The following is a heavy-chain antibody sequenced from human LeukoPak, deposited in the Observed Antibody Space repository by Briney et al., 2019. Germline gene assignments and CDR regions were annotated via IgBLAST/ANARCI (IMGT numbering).Heavy chain of an antibody. D-gene: IGHD6-19*01. Sequence: SETLSLTCTVSGGSISSRSYYWGWIRQPPGKGLEWIGIIYYSGSTYSNPSLRSRVTISVDTSKNQFSLKLSSVTAADTAVYYCANQWLVTGFDYWGQGTLVTVSS. CDR1: GGSISSRSYY. J-gene: IGHJ4*02. CDR3: ANQWLVTGFDY. CDR2: IYYSGST. V-gene: IGHV4-39*07.